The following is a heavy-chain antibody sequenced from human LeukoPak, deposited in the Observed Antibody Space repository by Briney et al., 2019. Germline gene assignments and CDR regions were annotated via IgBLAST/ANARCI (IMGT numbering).Heavy chain of an antibody. CDR3: AKDTKGGGHSSSWYYFDY. J-gene: IGHJ4*02. CDR1: GFTFDDYA. Sequence: QPGGSLRLSCAASGFTFDDYAMHWVRQAPGKGLEWVSLISWDGGSTYYADSVKGRFTISRDNSKNSLYLQMNSLRAEDTALYYCAKDTKGGGHSSSWYYFDYWGQGTLVTVSS. CDR2: ISWDGGST. V-gene: IGHV3-43D*04. D-gene: IGHD6-13*01.